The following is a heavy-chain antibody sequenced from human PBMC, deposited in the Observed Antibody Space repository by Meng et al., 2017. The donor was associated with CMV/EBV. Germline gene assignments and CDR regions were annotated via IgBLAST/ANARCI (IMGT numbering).Heavy chain of an antibody. J-gene: IGHJ5*02. V-gene: IGHV4-30-4*08. Sequence: TVSGGSISSGDYYWSWSRQHPGKGLEWIGYIYYSVNTYYNPSLKSRVSISVDTSKNQFSLKVSSVTAADTAVYYCASTGDSVNWFDPWGQGTLVTVSS. D-gene: IGHD7-27*01. CDR1: GGSISSGDYY. CDR3: ASTGDSVNWFDP. CDR2: IYYSVNT.